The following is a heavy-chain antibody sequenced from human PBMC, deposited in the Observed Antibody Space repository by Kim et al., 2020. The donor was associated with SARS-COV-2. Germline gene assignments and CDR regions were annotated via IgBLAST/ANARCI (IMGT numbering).Heavy chain of an antibody. Sequence: ASVKGRFTISRDNAKNALYLQMNSLRAEDTAVYYCARVGSSGWWGGWFDPWGQGTLVTVSS. CDR3: ARVGSSGWWGGWFDP. J-gene: IGHJ5*02. V-gene: IGHV3-7*03. D-gene: IGHD6-19*01.